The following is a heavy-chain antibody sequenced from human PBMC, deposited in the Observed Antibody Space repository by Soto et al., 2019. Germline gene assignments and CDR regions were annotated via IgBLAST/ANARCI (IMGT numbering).Heavy chain of an antibody. CDR1: GYTFTSYG. CDR3: ARGSNDIDY. J-gene: IGHJ4*02. Sequence: ASVKVSCKASGYTFTSYGISWVRQAPGQGLEWMGWISAYNGNTNYAQKLQGRVTMTTDTSTRTAYMELRCLRSDDTAVCYCARGSNDIDYWGQGMLVTVGS. V-gene: IGHV1-18*01. D-gene: IGHD1-1*01. CDR2: ISAYNGNT.